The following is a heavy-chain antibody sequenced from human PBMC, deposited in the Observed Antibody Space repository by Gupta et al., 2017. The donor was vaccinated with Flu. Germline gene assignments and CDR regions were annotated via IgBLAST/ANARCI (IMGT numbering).Heavy chain of an antibody. Sequence: EVQLLESGGGLVQPGGSLRLSCAASGFTFRSQAVSWVRQAPGKGLEWVSAISGSGDTTYYADSVKGRFTNSRDKSKNTLYLQMNSLRAEDTAVYYWGMKSGRSYNVDAFDIWGQGTMVTVSS. D-gene: IGHD3-10*01. CDR3: GMKSGRSYNVDAFDI. V-gene: IGHV3-23*01. J-gene: IGHJ3*02. CDR1: GFTFRSQA. CDR2: ISGSGDTT.